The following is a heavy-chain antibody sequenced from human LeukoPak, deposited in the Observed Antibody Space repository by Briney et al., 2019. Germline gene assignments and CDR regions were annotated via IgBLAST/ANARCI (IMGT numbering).Heavy chain of an antibody. D-gene: IGHD7-27*01. CDR2: IIPIFGTA. CDR1: GGTFSSYA. V-gene: IGHV1-69*05. J-gene: IGHJ3*02. CDR3: ARPTWGLDAFDI. Sequence: SVKVSCKAFGGTFSSYAISWVRQAPGQGLEWMGGIIPIFGTANYAQKFQGRVTITTDESTSTAYMELSSLRSEDTAVYYCARPTWGLDAFDIWGQGTMVTVSS.